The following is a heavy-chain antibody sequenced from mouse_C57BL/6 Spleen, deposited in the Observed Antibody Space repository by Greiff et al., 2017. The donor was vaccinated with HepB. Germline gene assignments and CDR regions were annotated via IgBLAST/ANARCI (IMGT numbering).Heavy chain of an antibody. CDR1: GFTFSSDA. Sequence: DVKLVESGGGLVKPGGSLKLSCAASGFTFSSDAMSWVRQTPEKSLEWVATISDGGSYTYYPDNLKGRFTISRDNAKNNLYLQLSHLKSEDTAMYYCARELLRYFDYWGQGTTLTVSS. D-gene: IGHD1-1*01. CDR3: ARELLRYFDY. J-gene: IGHJ2*01. CDR2: ISDGGSYT. V-gene: IGHV5-4*01.